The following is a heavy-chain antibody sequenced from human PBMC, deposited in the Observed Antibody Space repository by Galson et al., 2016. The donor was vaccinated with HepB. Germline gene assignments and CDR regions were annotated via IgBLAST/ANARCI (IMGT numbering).Heavy chain of an antibody. CDR2: SSSSGDTT. Sequence: SLRLSCAASGFRVSDYYLSWIRQAPGKGLEWLSYSSSSGDTTYYAESIKGRFTISRDNAKQSQFLPMNNLRDEDTAIYYCARIRRMRANWKSSYFLDSWRQGTRVTVSS. D-gene: IGHD1-20*01. V-gene: IGHV3-11*01. CDR1: GFRVSDYY. J-gene: IGHJ4*02. CDR3: ARIRRMRANWKSSYFLDS.